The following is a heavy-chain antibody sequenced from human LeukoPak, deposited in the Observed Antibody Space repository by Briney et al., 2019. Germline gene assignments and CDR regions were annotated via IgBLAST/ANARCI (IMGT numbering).Heavy chain of an antibody. J-gene: IGHJ4*02. CDR2: IYYSGST. D-gene: IGHD3-22*01. CDR3: ASGAYYYDSSGYLL. CDR1: GGSISSSSYY. Sequence: PSETLSLTCTVSGGSISSSSYYWGWIRQPPGKGLEWIGSIYYSGSTYYNPSLKSRVTTSVDTSKNQFSLKLSSVTAADTAVYYCASGAYYYDSSGYLLWGQGTLVTVSS. V-gene: IGHV4-39*01.